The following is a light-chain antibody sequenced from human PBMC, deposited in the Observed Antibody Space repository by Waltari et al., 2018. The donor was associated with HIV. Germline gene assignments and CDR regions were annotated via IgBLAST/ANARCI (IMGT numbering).Light chain of an antibody. Sequence: SSELTQDPDVSVALGQTLKITCQGDRLRTYSSNWYQQKPGQAPFLVLHDKNSRPSGVPARFSGSTSGSTASLTITGAQAEDEAVYYCHSRDSSGYSYVFGNGTQVTVL. CDR2: DKN. J-gene: IGLJ1*01. V-gene: IGLV3-19*01. CDR3: HSRDSSGYSYV. CDR1: RLRTYS.